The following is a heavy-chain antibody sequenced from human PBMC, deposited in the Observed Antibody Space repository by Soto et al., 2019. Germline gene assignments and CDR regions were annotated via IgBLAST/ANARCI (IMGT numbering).Heavy chain of an antibody. CDR3: TRVRLGISRSSDY. CDR2: IKNKANSYTT. D-gene: IGHD6-19*01. CDR1: GFTFSDHY. V-gene: IGHV3-72*01. J-gene: IGHJ4*02. Sequence: EVQLVESGGGLVQPEGSLRLSCAASGFTFSDHYMDWVRQAPGKGLEWVGRIKNKANSYTTEYAAPVKGRFIISRDESKNSVFLQMNRLKTDYTAVYYCTRVRLGISRSSDYCGQGILVTVSS.